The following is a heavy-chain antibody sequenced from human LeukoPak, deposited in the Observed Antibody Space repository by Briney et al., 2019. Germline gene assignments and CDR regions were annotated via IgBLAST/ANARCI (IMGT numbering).Heavy chain of an antibody. CDR2: INHSGST. V-gene: IGHV4-34*01. CDR1: GGSFSGYY. CDR3: ARGTVVVVYYYYGMDV. D-gene: IGHD2-15*01. Sequence: SETLSLTCAVYGGSFSGYYWSWIHQPPGKGLEWIGEINHSGSTNYNPSLKSRVTISVDTSKNQFSLKLSSVTAADTAVYYCARGTVVVVYYYYGMDVWGQGTTVTVSS. J-gene: IGHJ6*02.